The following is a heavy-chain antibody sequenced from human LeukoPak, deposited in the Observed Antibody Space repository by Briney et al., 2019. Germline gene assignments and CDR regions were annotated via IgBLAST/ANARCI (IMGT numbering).Heavy chain of an antibody. CDR2: ISSSSSYI. J-gene: IGHJ4*02. D-gene: IGHD5-24*01. V-gene: IGHV3-21*01. CDR3: ARVRSLEDY. CDR1: RFTFSNYA. Sequence: GRSLRLSCAASRFTFSNYAMSWVRQAPGKGLEWVSSISSSSSYIYYADSVKGRFTISRDNAKNSLYLQMNSLRAEDTAVYYCARVRSLEDYWGQGTLVTVSS.